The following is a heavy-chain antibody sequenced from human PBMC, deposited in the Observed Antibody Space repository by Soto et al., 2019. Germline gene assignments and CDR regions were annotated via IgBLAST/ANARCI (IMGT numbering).Heavy chain of an antibody. CDR1: GFTFSSYA. CDR2: ISYDGNNK. CDR3: ARAGCDGGSCYTLVGLRYGMDV. V-gene: IGHV3-30-3*01. D-gene: IGHD2-15*01. Sequence: QVQLVESGGGVVQPGRSLILSCAASGFTFSSYAMYWVRQAPGKGLEWVAVISYDGNNKYYADSVKGRFTISRDNSKNTLYLQMNSLRAEDTAVYYCARAGCDGGSCYTLVGLRYGMDVWGQGTTVTVSS. J-gene: IGHJ6*02.